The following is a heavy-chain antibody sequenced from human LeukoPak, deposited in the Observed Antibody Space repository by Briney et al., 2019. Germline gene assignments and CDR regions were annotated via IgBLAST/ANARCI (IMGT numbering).Heavy chain of an antibody. V-gene: IGHV3-23*01. Sequence: SGGSLRLSCAASGFTFGNFAMSWVRQAPGKGLEWVSSISGSGGATYYVDSVKGRFTISRDNSKNTLYLQMNSLRAEDTAVYYCAKTPYSSDWYGYWFDPWGQGTLVTASS. CDR2: ISGSGGAT. J-gene: IGHJ5*02. CDR1: GFTFGNFA. D-gene: IGHD6-13*01. CDR3: AKTPYSSDWYGYWFDP.